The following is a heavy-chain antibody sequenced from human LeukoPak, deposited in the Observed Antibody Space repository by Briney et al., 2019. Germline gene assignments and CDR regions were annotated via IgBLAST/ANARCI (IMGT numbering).Heavy chain of an antibody. V-gene: IGHV4-34*01. Sequence: SETLSLTCAVYGGSFSGYYWSWIRQPPGKGPEWIGEINHSGSTNYNPSLKSRVTISVDTSKNQFSLKLSSVTAADTAVYYCARCLRYPPNWFDPWGQGTLVTVSS. CDR3: ARCLRYPPNWFDP. CDR1: GGSFSGYY. CDR2: INHSGST. J-gene: IGHJ5*02. D-gene: IGHD3-9*01.